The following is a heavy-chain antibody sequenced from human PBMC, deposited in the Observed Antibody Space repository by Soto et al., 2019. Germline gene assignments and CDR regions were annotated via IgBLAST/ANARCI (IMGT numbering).Heavy chain of an antibody. V-gene: IGHV3-53*01. Sequence: LRLSCEVSGFSVSTNYMGWVRQAPGKGLEWVSMKNSGGSTTYANSVRGRFTISRDNSKNTLYLQMNSLRAEDTAVYYCAKDPLYITPFDYWGQGTLVTVSS. D-gene: IGHD1-20*01. CDR2: KNSGGST. CDR1: GFSVSTNY. J-gene: IGHJ4*02. CDR3: AKDPLYITPFDY.